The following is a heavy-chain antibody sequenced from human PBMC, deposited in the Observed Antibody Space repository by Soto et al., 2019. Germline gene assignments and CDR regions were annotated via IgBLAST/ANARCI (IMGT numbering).Heavy chain of an antibody. D-gene: IGHD3-3*01. J-gene: IGHJ6*02. CDR1: GYTFTSYG. Sequence: ASVKVSCKASGYTFTSYGISWVRQAPGQGLEWMGWISAYNGNTNYAQKLQGRVTMTTDTSTSTAYMELRSLRSDDTAVYYCARVEIFGVVIPYYYGMDVWGQGTTVTVSS. CDR3: ARVEIFGVVIPYYYGMDV. V-gene: IGHV1-18*04. CDR2: ISAYNGNT.